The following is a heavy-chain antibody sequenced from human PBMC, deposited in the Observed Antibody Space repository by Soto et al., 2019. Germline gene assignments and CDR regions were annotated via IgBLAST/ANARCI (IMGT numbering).Heavy chain of an antibody. CDR1: GFTFSSYS. Sequence: GGSLRLSCAASGFTFSSYSMNWVRQAPGKGLEWVSSISSSSSCIYYADSVKGRFTISRDNAKNSLYLQMNSLRAEDTAVYYCARDPAGYYYYYGMDVWGQGTTVTVSS. J-gene: IGHJ6*02. V-gene: IGHV3-21*01. CDR2: ISSSSSCI. CDR3: ARDPAGYYYYYGMDV.